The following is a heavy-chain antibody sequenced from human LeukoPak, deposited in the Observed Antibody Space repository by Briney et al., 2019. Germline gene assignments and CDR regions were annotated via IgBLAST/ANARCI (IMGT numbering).Heavy chain of an antibody. J-gene: IGHJ4*02. V-gene: IGHV3-30*18. CDR3: VKDLYSSSLGFCDY. D-gene: IGHD6-13*01. Sequence: GRSLRLSCTASGFIFNIYAMHWVRQTPGKGLEWLAVISFDGNTKYYGDSVKGRFTLSRDNSKNSLHLEMSSLRAEDTAVYYCVKDLYSSSLGFCDYWGQGTLVTVSS. CDR2: ISFDGNTK. CDR1: GFIFNIYA.